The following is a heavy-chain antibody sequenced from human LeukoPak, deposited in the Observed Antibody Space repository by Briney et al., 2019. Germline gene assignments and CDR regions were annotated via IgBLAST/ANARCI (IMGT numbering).Heavy chain of an antibody. CDR2: FDPEDGET. CDR3: ARDRCGVARSSSSCGYYYGMDV. V-gene: IGHV1-24*01. D-gene: IGHD6-13*01. CDR1: GYTLTELS. Sequence: GASVKVSCKVSGYTLTELSMHWVRQAPGKGLEWMGGFDPEDGETIYAQKFQGRVTITADKSTSTAYMELSSLRSEDTAVYYCARDRCGVARSSSSCGYYYGMDVWGQGTTVTVSS. J-gene: IGHJ6*02.